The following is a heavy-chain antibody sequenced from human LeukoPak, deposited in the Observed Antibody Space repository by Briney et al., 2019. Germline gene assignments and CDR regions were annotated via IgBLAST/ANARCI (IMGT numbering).Heavy chain of an antibody. CDR2: IYPGDSDT. D-gene: IGHD3-3*01. CDR3: ARRIYSPYYDFWSGYPTPNWFDP. CDR1: GYSFTNYW. Sequence: AGESLKISCKGSGYSFTNYWIGWVRQMPGKGLEWMGTIYPGDSDTRYSPSFQGQVTISGDKSISTAYLQWSSLKASDTAMYYCARRIYSPYYDFWSGYPTPNWFDPWGQGTLVTVSS. J-gene: IGHJ5*02. V-gene: IGHV5-51*01.